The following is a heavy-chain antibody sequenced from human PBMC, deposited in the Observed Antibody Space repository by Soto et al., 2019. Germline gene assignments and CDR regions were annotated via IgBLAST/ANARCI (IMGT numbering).Heavy chain of an antibody. V-gene: IGHV1-18*01. D-gene: IGHD6-19*01. Sequence: SGAGVKKPGASVKVSCKASGYTFTSYGISWVRQAPGQGLEWMGWISAYNGNTNYAQKLQGRVTMTTDTSTSTAYMELRSLRSDDTAVYYCARGKSPLIAVAGPFDYWGQGTLVTVSS. CDR3: ARGKSPLIAVAGPFDY. CDR1: GYTFTSYG. J-gene: IGHJ4*02. CDR2: ISAYNGNT.